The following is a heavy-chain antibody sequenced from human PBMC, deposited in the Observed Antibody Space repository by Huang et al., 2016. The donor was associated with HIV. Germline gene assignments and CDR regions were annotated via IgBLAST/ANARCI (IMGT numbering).Heavy chain of an antibody. V-gene: IGHV4-39*01. J-gene: IGHJ4*02. CDR2: MYDSWST. CDR1: GGSICGSFYY. CDR3: VRHRPNYDFWSGYYPYFDD. D-gene: IGHD3-3*01. Sequence: QVQLQESGRGLVKPSETLSLTCTVSGGSICGSFYYWGGIRQSPGKGLEWIGSMYDSWSTYYNPALKRRVTISADTSNSQFSLKLTSVTAADSAVYYCVRHRPNYDFWSGYYPYFDDWGQGTLVTVSS.